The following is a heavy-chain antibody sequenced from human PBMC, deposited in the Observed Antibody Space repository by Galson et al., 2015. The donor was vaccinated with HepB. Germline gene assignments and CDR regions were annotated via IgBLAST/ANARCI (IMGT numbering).Heavy chain of an antibody. CDR3: ARSYNHYYMDV. D-gene: IGHD1-14*01. J-gene: IGHJ6*03. V-gene: IGHV3-48*01. CDR2: ITGGSPTM. CDR1: GFTFSNFG. Sequence: SLRLSCAASGFTFSNFGMKWVRQAPGKGLEWLSYITGGSPTMYYADSVKGRFTISRDSAKSSLYLQMNSLRAEDTAVYYCARSYNHYYMDVWGEGTTVTVSS.